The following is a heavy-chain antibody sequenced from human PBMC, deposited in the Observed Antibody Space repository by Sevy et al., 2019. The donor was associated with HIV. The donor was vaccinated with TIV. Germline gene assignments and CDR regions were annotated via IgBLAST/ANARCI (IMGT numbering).Heavy chain of an antibody. J-gene: IGHJ4*02. Sequence: PGGSLRLSCAASGFTFSSYSMNWVRQAPGKGLEWVSSISSSSSYIYYADSVKGRFTISRDNAKNSLYLQMNSLRAEDTAMYYCARDTITSGSYPLDYWGQGTLVTVSS. CDR1: GFTFSSYS. V-gene: IGHV3-21*01. D-gene: IGHD5-12*01. CDR3: ARDTITSGSYPLDY. CDR2: ISSSSSYI.